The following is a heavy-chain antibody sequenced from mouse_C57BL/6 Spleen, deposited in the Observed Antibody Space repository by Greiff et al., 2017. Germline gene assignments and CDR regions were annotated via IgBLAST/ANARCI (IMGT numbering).Heavy chain of an antibody. V-gene: IGHV5-4*01. J-gene: IGHJ2*01. Sequence: EVQVVESGGGLVKPGGSLKLSCAASGFTFSSYAMSWVRQTPEKRLEWVATISDGGSYTYYPNNLKGRFTISRENAKNNLYLQMSHLKSEDTAMYYCARDPLNNDYGDYFDYWGQGTTLTVSS. D-gene: IGHD2-4*01. CDR1: GFTFSSYA. CDR2: ISDGGSYT. CDR3: ARDPLNNDYGDYFDY.